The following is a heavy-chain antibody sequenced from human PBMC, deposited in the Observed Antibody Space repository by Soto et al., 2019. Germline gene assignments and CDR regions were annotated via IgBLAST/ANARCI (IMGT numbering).Heavy chain of an antibody. CDR3: ARDDDLWDDNGLDC. V-gene: IGHV3-33*02. CDR2: IVSNGGKI. Sequence: QVQLVESGGAVVQPGTSLRLSCAASGFLFSSFGMHWVRQAPGKGLEWVAVIVSNGGKIGYADSVRGRFTISRVNSRNMLFLEMSSVSVEDTAMYYCARDDDLWDDNGLDCWGQGTLVTVSS. CDR1: GFLFSSFG. J-gene: IGHJ4*02. D-gene: IGHD1-1*01.